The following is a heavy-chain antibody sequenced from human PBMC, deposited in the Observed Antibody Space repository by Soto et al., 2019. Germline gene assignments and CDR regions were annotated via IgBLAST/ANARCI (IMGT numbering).Heavy chain of an antibody. CDR2: ISPIFGKP. CDR3: ARVVMGRRLRLDY. V-gene: IGHV1-69*01. Sequence: QVQLVQSGAEVKKPGASVTVSCKASGCTFSSYTISWVRQAPGQVLEWMAGISPIFGKPIYAQKFQDRVTITADDSTMTAYMEMNRLTSEDMAVDYGARVVMGRRLRLDYVGQRTLVTISS. D-gene: IGHD3-16*02. CDR1: GCTFSSYT. J-gene: IGHJ4*02.